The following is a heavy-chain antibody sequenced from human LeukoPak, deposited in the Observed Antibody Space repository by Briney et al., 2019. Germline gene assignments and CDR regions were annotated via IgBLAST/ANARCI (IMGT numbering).Heavy chain of an antibody. CDR3: ARTRSSSWQVVYYYMDV. CDR1: GFTFSSYW. D-gene: IGHD6-13*01. V-gene: IGHV3-20*01. J-gene: IGHJ6*03. CDR2: INWGGGST. Sequence: GGSLRLSCAASGFTFSSYWMNWVRQAPGKGLEWVSGINWGGGSTTYADSVKGRFTISRDNAKTSLYLQMNSLRAEDTALYHCARTRSSSWQVVYYYMDVWGKGTTVTVSS.